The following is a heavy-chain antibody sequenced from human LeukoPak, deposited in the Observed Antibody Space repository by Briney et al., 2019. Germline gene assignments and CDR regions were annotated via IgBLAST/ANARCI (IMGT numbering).Heavy chain of an antibody. CDR2: ISTYNGKT. D-gene: IGHD6-19*01. Sequence: ASVRVSCKASGYTFTSYGISWVRQAPGQGLEWVGWISTYNGKTDYAQKLQGRVTMTTDTSTSTAYMELRSLKSDDTAVYYCARDLGQYSSGRRFFSWGQGTLVTVSS. V-gene: IGHV1-18*01. CDR3: ARDLGQYSSGRRFFS. CDR1: GYTFTSYG. J-gene: IGHJ5*02.